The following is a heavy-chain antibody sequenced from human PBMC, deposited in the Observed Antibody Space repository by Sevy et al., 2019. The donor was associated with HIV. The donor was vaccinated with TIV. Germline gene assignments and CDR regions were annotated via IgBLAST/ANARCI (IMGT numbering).Heavy chain of an antibody. J-gene: IGHJ4*02. CDR1: GSTVNPYA. CDR2: INNRGGST. V-gene: IGHV3-23*01. CDR3: VKERVGYISSWYHFDY. D-gene: IGHD6-13*01. Sequence: GGSLRLSCIASGSTVNPYAMSWVRQAPGKGLEWVAVINNRGGSTDYAASVRGRFSISRDNANVYLEMNSLRVEDTAAYYCVKERVGYISSWYHFDYWGQGTLVTVSS.